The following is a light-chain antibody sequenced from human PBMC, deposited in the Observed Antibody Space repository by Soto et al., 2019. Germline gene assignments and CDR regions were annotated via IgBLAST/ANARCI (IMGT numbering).Light chain of an antibody. J-gene: IGKJ2*01. CDR3: QQRSYWPPYT. CDR1: QSVSSY. Sequence: IVLTQSPSTLSLSPGERATLSCRASQSVSSYLAWYQQKPGQAPRLLIYEASNRATGIPARFSGSGSGTDFTLTISSLESEDSAVYYCQQRSYWPPYTFGQGTKV. CDR2: EAS. V-gene: IGKV3-11*01.